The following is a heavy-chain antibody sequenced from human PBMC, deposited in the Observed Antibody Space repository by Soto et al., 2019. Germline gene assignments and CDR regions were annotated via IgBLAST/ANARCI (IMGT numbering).Heavy chain of an antibody. Sequence: PGGSLRLSCSASGFTFSSYAMHWVRQAPGKGLEYVSAISSNGGSTYYADSVKGRFTISRDNSKNTLYLQMSSLRAEDTAVYYCVKDLSFGVLRFLEWSLYGMDVWGQGTTVTVSS. CDR3: VKDLSFGVLRFLEWSLYGMDV. CDR2: ISSNGGST. V-gene: IGHV3-64D*08. CDR1: GFTFSSYA. D-gene: IGHD3-3*01. J-gene: IGHJ6*02.